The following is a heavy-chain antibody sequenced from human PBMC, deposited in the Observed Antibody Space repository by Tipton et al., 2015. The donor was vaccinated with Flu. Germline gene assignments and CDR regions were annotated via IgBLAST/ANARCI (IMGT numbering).Heavy chain of an antibody. CDR2: IYHSGST. CDR3: ARQERSGWFLDY. D-gene: IGHD6-19*01. CDR1: GYSISSGYY. V-gene: IGHV4-38-2*01. Sequence: TLSLTCAVSGYSISSGYYWGWIRQSPGKGLEWIGSIYHSGSTYYNPSLKSRVTISVDTSKNQFSLKLSSVTAADTAVYYCARQERSGWFLDYWGQGTLVTVSS. J-gene: IGHJ4*02.